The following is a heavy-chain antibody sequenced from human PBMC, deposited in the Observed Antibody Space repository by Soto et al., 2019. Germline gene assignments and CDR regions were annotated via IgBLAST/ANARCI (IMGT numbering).Heavy chain of an antibody. CDR3: ARVRMWFGGYGIEV. D-gene: IGHD3-10*01. V-gene: IGHV1-8*01. J-gene: IGHJ6*02. Sequence: QVQLLQSGAEVKKPGASVKVSCKASGYAFTTYDINWVRQATGQWPEWMGWMNPNSGNTVYAQKFQGRVTVTRDTSINTAYMELSSLRSEDTAVYYCARVRMWFGGYGIEVWGQGTTVTVSS. CDR2: MNPNSGNT. CDR1: GYAFTTYD.